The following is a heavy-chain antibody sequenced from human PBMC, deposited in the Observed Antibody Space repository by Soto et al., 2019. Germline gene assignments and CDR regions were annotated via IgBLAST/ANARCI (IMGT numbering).Heavy chain of an antibody. V-gene: IGHV3-23*01. Sequence: PGGSLRLSCAASGFTLSDYGMSWVRQAPGKGLEWVSAISGSGGSTYYADSVKGRFTISRDNSKNTLYLQMNSLRAEDTAVYYCAKETRNAFDIWGQGTMVTVSS. CDR1: GFTLSDYG. J-gene: IGHJ3*02. CDR3: AKETRNAFDI. CDR2: ISGSGGST.